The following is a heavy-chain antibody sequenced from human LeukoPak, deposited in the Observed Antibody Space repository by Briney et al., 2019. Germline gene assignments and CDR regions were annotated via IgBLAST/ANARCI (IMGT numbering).Heavy chain of an antibody. CDR1: GYTFTSYA. CDR2: IIPIFGTA. J-gene: IGHJ4*02. D-gene: IGHD4-17*01. CDR3: ARSDYGDYNFDY. V-gene: IGHV1-69*05. Sequence: ASVKVSCRASGYTFTSYAISWVRQAPGQGLEWMGGIIPIFGTANYAQKFQGRVTITTDESTSTAYMELSSLRSEDTAVYYCARSDYGDYNFDYWGQGTLVTVSS.